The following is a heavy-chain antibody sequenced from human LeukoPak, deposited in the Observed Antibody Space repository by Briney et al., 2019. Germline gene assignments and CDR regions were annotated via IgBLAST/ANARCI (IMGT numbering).Heavy chain of an antibody. CDR1: GFPFTTYL. CDR3: ARFAAYEYHFDY. V-gene: IGHV3-74*03. J-gene: IGHJ4*02. D-gene: IGHD5-12*01. CDR2: LSSDGSRS. Sequence: GGSLRLSGVTSGFPFTTYLIHWIRQAPGKGLEWVSRLSSDGSRSTYADSVKGRFIISRDNAKKTVYLQMNSLRVEDTAFCFCARFAAYEYHFDYWGRGALVTVSS.